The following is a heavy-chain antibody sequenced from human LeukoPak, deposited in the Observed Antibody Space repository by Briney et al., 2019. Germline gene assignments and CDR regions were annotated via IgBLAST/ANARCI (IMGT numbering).Heavy chain of an antibody. Sequence: GASVKVSCKASGYTFTGYYMHWVRQAPGQGLEWMGWINPNSGGTNYAQKFQGRVTMTRDTSTGTDYMELTSLISDDTAIYYCARDPYDGNYYFDYWGQGTLVTVAS. CDR2: INPNSGGT. D-gene: IGHD3-3*01. V-gene: IGHV1-2*02. CDR3: ARDPYDGNYYFDY. J-gene: IGHJ4*02. CDR1: GYTFTGYY.